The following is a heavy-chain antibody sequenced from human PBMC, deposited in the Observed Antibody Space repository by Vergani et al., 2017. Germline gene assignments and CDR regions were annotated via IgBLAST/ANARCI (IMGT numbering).Heavy chain of an antibody. Sequence: VQLVESGGGLVKPGGSLRLSCAASGFTFSDFSMSWVRQAPGKGLEWVACIGSSGPYINYADSVKGRFIISRDNTKNSLYLQMNSLRAEDTAVYYCATHLNRXRITMIVVALGFDYWGQGTLVTVSS. CDR1: GFTFSDFS. CDR2: IGSSGPYI. V-gene: IGHV3-21*01. J-gene: IGHJ4*02. CDR3: ATHLNRXRITMIVVALGFDY. D-gene: IGHD3-22*01.